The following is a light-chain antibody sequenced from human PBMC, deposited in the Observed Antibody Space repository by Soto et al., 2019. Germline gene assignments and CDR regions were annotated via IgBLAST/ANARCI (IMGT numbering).Light chain of an antibody. V-gene: IGKV3-15*01. J-gene: IGKJ2*01. CDR1: QSIGSN. CDR3: QQYNNWPRT. CDR2: GAS. Sequence: EIVMTQSPATLSVSPGERATLSCRASQSIGSNLAWYQQKPGQGPRLLIYGASTRATGIPAWFSGSGSGTEFTLTISSLRSEDFAVYYCQQYNNWPRTFGQGTKLDIK.